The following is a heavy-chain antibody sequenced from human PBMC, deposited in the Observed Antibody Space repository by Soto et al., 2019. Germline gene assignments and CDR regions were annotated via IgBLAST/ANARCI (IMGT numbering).Heavy chain of an antibody. D-gene: IGHD5-12*01. CDR1: GGTFSSYA. CDR2: IIPIFGTA. V-gene: IGHV1-69*06. Sequence: SVKVSCKASGGTFSSYAISWVRQAPGQGLEWMGGIIPIFGTANYAQKFQGRVTITADKSTSTAYMGLSSLRSEDTAVYYCARRRGYSGYDFNYYGMDVWGQGTTVTVSS. CDR3: ARRRGYSGYDFNYYGMDV. J-gene: IGHJ6*02.